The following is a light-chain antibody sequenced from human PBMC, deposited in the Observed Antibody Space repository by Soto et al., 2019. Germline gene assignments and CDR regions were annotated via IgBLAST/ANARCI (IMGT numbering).Light chain of an antibody. J-gene: IGKJ4*01. CDR3: QQANSFPLT. CDR1: PGISNW. Sequence: DIQMTQSPSSVSASVGDRVTITCRASPGISNWLAWYQQKPGKVPKLLIYAASFLQRGVPSRFSGTESGTDFTLTISSLQPEDFATYYCQQANSFPLTFGGGTKVDIK. V-gene: IGKV1-12*01. CDR2: AAS.